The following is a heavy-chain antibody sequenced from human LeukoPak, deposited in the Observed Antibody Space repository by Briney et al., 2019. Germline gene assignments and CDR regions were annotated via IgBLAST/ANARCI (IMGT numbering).Heavy chain of an antibody. J-gene: IGHJ4*02. D-gene: IGHD3-22*01. CDR3: AKAPSRGYDTSGYYS. Sequence: PGGSLTLSCAASGFTFSNYGMHWVRQAPGKGLGWVSFIRYDGSDKYYADSVKGRFTISRDNSKNTLYLQMNSLRAEDTAVYHCAKAPSRGYDTSGYYSWGQGTLVTVSS. V-gene: IGHV3-30*02. CDR1: GFTFSNYG. CDR2: IRYDGSDK.